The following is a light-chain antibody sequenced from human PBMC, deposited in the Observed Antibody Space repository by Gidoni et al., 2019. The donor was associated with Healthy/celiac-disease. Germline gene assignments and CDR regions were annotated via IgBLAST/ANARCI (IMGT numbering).Light chain of an antibody. CDR3: QQYNNWRT. J-gene: IGKJ1*01. CDR1: QSVSSN. CDR2: GAS. Sequence: EIVMTQSPATLSVSPGERATLSCRASQSVSSNLAWYQQKPGQAPRLLIYGASTRATGIPARFSGSGSGTEFTRTISSLQSEDCAVYYCQQYNNWRTFGQGTKVEIK. V-gene: IGKV3-15*01.